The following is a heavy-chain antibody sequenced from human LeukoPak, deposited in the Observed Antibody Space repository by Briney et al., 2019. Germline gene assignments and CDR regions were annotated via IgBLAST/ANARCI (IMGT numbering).Heavy chain of an antibody. J-gene: IGHJ6*03. CDR1: GFTFSAYN. V-gene: IGHV3-21*01. Sequence: GGSLRLSCAASGFTFSAYNMNWVRRTPGKGLEWVSSITTSSSYMFYADSVRGRFTISRDNAENSLYLQMNSLRDEDTAVYYCARDPYSGGYGAYYYYYMDVWGKGTTITVSS. CDR3: ARDPYSGGYGAYYYYYMDV. CDR2: ITTSSSYM. D-gene: IGHD6-19*01.